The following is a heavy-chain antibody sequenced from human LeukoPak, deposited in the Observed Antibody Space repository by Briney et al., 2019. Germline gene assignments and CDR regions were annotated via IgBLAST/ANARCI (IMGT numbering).Heavy chain of an antibody. D-gene: IGHD3-3*01. V-gene: IGHV1-2*04. CDR3: ARSVPYEGWFDP. CDR2: INPNSGGT. Sequence: ASVKVSCKASGYSFTGYYMHWVRQAPGQGLEWMGWINPNSGGTNYAQKFQGWVTMTRDTSISTACMELSRLRSDDTAVYYCARSVPYEGWFDPWGQGTLVTVSS. J-gene: IGHJ5*02. CDR1: GYSFTGYY.